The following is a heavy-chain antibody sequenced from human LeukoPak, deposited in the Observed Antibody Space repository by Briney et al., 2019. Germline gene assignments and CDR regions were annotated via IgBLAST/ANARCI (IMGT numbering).Heavy chain of an antibody. CDR2: IYMDGAT. D-gene: IGHD5-12*01. Sequence: PGGSLRLSCAASGFNVRTNYMGWVRQAPGKGLEWVSVIYMDGATYYADSVRGRFTISRDFSKNTISLQMDSLRAEDTAVYYCVREKNDIVLTSYYFDYWGQGTLVTVSS. J-gene: IGHJ4*02. CDR3: VREKNDIVLTSYYFDY. CDR1: GFNVRTNY. V-gene: IGHV3-53*01.